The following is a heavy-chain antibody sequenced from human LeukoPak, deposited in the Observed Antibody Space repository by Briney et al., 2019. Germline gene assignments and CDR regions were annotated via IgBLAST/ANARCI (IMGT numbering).Heavy chain of an antibody. CDR3: ARDYYYDTSGQPVRLDY. D-gene: IGHD3-22*01. CDR2: LYRGGTT. CDR1: GFNVSTNY. J-gene: IGHJ4*01. V-gene: IGHV3-66*01. Sequence: GGSLRLSCGASGFNVSTNYMSWIRQAPGKGLEWVSVLYRGGTTYYANSVKGRFTIFRDDSKNTVYLQMNSLRAEDTAVYYCARDYYYDTSGQPVRLDYWXXXXXVTXSS.